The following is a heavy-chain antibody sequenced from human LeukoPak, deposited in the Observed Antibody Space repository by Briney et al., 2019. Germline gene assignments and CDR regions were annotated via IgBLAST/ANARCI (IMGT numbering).Heavy chain of an antibody. CDR1: RYTFTSYD. CDR3: ARGRYYDFGDPAYVFDI. J-gene: IGHJ3*02. Sequence: ASVKVSCKASRYTFTSYDINWVRQATGQGLEWMGWMNPNSGNTGHAQKFQGRVTMTRNTFISTAYMELTSLRSEDTAVYYCARGRYYDFGDPAYVFDIWGQGKMVTVSS. CDR2: MNPNSGNT. D-gene: IGHD3-16*01. V-gene: IGHV1-8*01.